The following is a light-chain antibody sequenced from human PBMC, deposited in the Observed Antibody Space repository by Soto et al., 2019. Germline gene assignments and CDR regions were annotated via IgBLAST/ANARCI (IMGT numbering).Light chain of an antibody. Sequence: GASSDVGGYNYVSWYQQHPGKAPKLMIYEVSNRPSGVSNRFSGSKSGNTASLTISGLQAEDEADYYCSSYTSSSTGGFGTGTKVTVL. CDR1: SSDVGGYNY. CDR3: SSYTSSSTGG. J-gene: IGLJ1*01. V-gene: IGLV2-14*01. CDR2: EVS.